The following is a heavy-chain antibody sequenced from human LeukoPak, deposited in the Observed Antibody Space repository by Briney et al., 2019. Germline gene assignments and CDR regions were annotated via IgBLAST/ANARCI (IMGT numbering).Heavy chain of an antibody. CDR2: IYTSGST. J-gene: IGHJ6*03. Sequence: PSETLSLTCTVSGVSISSYYWSWIRQPAGKGLEWIGRIYTSGSTNYNPSLKSRVTMSVDTSKNQFSLKLSSVTAADTAVYYCARDRRYYYDSSGYYYYYYMDVWGKGTTVTVSS. D-gene: IGHD3-22*01. CDR3: ARDRRYYYDSSGYYYYYYMDV. CDR1: GVSISSYY. V-gene: IGHV4-4*07.